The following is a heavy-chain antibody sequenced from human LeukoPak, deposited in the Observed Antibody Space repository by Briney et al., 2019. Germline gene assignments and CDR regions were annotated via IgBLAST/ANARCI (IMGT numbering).Heavy chain of an antibody. CDR2: ISSSSSTI. D-gene: IGHD1-26*01. CDR3: AKDVGGGYLIDY. V-gene: IGHV3-48*01. J-gene: IGHJ4*02. CDR1: GFTFSSYS. Sequence: PGGSLRLSCAASGFTFSSYSMNWVRQAPGKGLEWVSYISSSSSTIYYADSVKGRFTISRDNSKNTLYLQMNSLRAEDTAVYYCAKDVGGGYLIDYWGQGTLVTVSS.